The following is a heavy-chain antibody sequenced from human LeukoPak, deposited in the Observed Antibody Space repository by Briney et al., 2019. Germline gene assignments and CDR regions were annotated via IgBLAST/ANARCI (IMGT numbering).Heavy chain of an antibody. CDR3: ARATVGATSDFDY. V-gene: IGHV3-74*01. D-gene: IGHD1-26*01. CDR2: INTDGSST. J-gene: IGHJ4*02. Sequence: PGGSLRLSCAAPEFTFSNYWMHWVRQAPGKGLVWVSRINTDGSSTSYVDSVKGRFTISRDNAKNTLYLQMNSLRAEDTAVYYCARATVGATSDFDYWGQGTLVTVSS. CDR1: EFTFSNYW.